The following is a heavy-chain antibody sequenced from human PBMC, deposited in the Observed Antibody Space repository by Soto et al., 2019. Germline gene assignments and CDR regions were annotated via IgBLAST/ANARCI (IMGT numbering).Heavy chain of an antibody. CDR2: IYHTGST. CDR1: GGSVTNNNY. D-gene: IGHD3-10*01. Sequence: SETLSLTCAVFGGSVTNNNYWGWVCQPPGKGLEWIGEIYHTGSTNYNPSLKSRVTISADKSISTAYLQWSSLKASDTAMYYCARLGSGNYYMVSWGQGTLVTVSS. J-gene: IGHJ5*02. CDR3: ARLGSGNYYMVS. V-gene: IGHV4-4*02.